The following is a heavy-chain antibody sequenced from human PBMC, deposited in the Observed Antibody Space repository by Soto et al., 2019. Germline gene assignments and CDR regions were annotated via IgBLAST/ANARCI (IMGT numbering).Heavy chain of an antibody. CDR2: INAGNGNT. J-gene: IGHJ4*02. CDR3: AILGTYYFDNSDNYFDF. V-gene: IGHV1-3*01. Sequence: ASVKVSCKASGYTFTSYVISWVRQAPGQRLEWMGWINAGNGNTKFSQKFQGRVTITRDTSASTAYMELRGLRSEDTAVYYCAILGTYYFDNSDNYFDFWGQGTLVTVSS. D-gene: IGHD3-22*01. CDR1: GYTFTSYV.